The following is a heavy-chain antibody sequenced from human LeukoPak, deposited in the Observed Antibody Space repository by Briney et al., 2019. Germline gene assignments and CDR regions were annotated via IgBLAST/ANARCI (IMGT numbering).Heavy chain of an antibody. V-gene: IGHV4-39*01. D-gene: IGHD3-22*01. Sequence: SETLSLTCTVSGGSISSSSYYWGWIRQPPGQGLEWIGSIYYSGSTYYNPSLKSRVTISVDTSKNQFSLKLSSVTAADTAVYYCATQTYYYDSSGSSLKYWGQGTLVTVSS. CDR2: IYYSGST. CDR1: GGSISSSSYY. CDR3: ATQTYYYDSSGSSLKY. J-gene: IGHJ4*02.